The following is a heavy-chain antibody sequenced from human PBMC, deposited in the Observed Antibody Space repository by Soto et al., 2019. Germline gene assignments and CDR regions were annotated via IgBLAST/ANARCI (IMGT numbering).Heavy chain of an antibody. CDR2: ISSDGTTT. Sequence: EVQLVQSGGGLAQPGKSLRLSCAASGFTFRKFWMHWVRQVPGKGPVWVSYISSDGTTTDYADSVKGRFTISRDNAKDTLYLQMDSLRAEDTVVYYCAIQDCTNDVCLEAAVTVGGALESWGQGTLVTVSS. CDR1: GFTFRKFW. D-gene: IGHD2-8*01. CDR3: AIQDCTNDVCLEAAVTVGGALES. J-gene: IGHJ1*01. V-gene: IGHV3-74*01.